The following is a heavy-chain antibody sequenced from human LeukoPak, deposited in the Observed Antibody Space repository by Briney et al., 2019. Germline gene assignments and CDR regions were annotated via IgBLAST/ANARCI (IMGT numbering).Heavy chain of an antibody. J-gene: IGHJ4*02. CDR1: GFSLNTRGAG. Sequence: SGPTLGHPTQTLTLTCTFSGFSLNTRGAGVGWIRQPPGSALEWLALIYWADDRRSSPSLKSRLTTPKRTSNNQVALTMTNKAAGHTAGYFCAHRKTWCDGSVFDNWGQGTRVTVSS. CDR3: AHRKTWCDGSVFDN. CDR2: IYWADDR. V-gene: IGHV2-5*02. D-gene: IGHD3-22*01.